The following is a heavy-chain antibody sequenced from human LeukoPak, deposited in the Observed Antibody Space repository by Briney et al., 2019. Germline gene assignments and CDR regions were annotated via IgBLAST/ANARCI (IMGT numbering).Heavy chain of an antibody. CDR3: ARPIDGYNLGFDY. V-gene: IGHV5-51*01. D-gene: IGHD5-24*01. CDR2: IYPGDSDT. Sequence: GESLKISCKGSGCSFTSYWIGWVRQMPGKGLEWMGIIYPGDSDTRYSPPFQGQVTISADKSISTAYLQWSSLKASDTAMYYCARPIDGYNLGFDYWGQGTLVTVSS. J-gene: IGHJ4*02. CDR1: GCSFTSYW.